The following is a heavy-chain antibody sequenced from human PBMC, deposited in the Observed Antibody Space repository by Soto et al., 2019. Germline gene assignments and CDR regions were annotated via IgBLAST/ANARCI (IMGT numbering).Heavy chain of an antibody. J-gene: IGHJ6*02. CDR1: GGTFSSYA. CDR3: ARGRSSSSYYYYYGMDV. D-gene: IGHD6-6*01. CDR2: IIPIFGTA. V-gene: IGHV1-69*13. Sequence: ASVKVSFKACGGTFSSYAISWLRQAPGQGLEWMGGIIPIFGTANYAQKFQGRVTITADESTSTAYMELSSLRSEDTAVYYCARGRSSSSYYYYYGMDVWGQGTTVTVSS.